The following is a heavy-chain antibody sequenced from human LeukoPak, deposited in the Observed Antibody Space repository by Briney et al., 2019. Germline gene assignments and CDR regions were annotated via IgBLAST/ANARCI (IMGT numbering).Heavy chain of an antibody. Sequence: GRSLRLSCAASGFTFSSYAMHWVRQAPGKGLEWVAVISYDGSNKYYADSVKGRFTISRDNSKNTLYLQMNSLRAEDTAVYCCARTDGYSTVTASLGYWGQGTLVTVSS. CDR3: ARTDGYSTVTASLGY. J-gene: IGHJ4*02. V-gene: IGHV3-30*04. CDR2: ISYDGSNK. D-gene: IGHD4-17*01. CDR1: GFTFSSYA.